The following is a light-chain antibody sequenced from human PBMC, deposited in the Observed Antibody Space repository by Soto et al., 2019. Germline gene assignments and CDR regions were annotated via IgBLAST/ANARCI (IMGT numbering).Light chain of an antibody. V-gene: IGLV2-14*01. J-gene: IGLJ2*01. CDR2: EVS. Sequence: QSALTQPASVSGSPGQSITISCTGTSSDVGGYKYVSWYQQHPDKAPKLIIFEVSNRPSGISSRFSGSKSGNTASLTISGLQAEDEADYYCSSYTSSSRIVFGGGTKLTVL. CDR1: SSDVGGYKY. CDR3: SSYTSSSRIV.